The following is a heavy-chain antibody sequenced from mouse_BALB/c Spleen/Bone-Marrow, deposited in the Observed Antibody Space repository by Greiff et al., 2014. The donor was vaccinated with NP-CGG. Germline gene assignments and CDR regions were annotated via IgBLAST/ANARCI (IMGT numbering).Heavy chain of an antibody. CDR3: ARGLRAGYFDV. V-gene: IGHV1-7*01. D-gene: IGHD2-4*01. Sequence: VKLMESGAELAKPGASVKMSCKASGYTFTTYWIHWVKQRPGQGLEWIGYIDPSTGNTEYNQKFRDRATLTADKSSNTPYMQLSSLPSEDSAVYYCARGLRAGYFDVWGAGTTLTVSS. CDR2: IDPSTGNT. CDR1: GYTFTTYW. J-gene: IGHJ1*01.